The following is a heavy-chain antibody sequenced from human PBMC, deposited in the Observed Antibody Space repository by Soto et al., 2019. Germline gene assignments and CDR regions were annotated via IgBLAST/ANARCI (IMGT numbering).Heavy chain of an antibody. CDR2: ISSSGSTI. D-gene: IGHD6-19*01. CDR1: GFTFSDYY. V-gene: IGHV3-11*01. J-gene: IGHJ4*02. Sequence: GSLRLSCAASGFTFSDYYMSWIRQAPGKGLEWVSYISSSGSTIYYADSVKGRFTISRDNAKNSLYLQMNSLRAEDTAVYYCARDLRAVAEPNFDYWGQGTLVTVSS. CDR3: ARDLRAVAEPNFDY.